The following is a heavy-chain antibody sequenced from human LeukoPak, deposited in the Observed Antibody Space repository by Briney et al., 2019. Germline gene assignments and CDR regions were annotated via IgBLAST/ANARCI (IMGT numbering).Heavy chain of an antibody. D-gene: IGHD2-8*01. CDR1: GGSISSGGYS. CDR2: IYFRGTT. Sequence: SETLSLTCTVSGGSISSGGYSWSWLRQHPVKGLEWTGHIYFRGTTYYNPSLRSRLTISVDTSKNQFSLKLSSVTAADTAVYYCARGQSCTNGVCYYFDSWGQGTLVTVSS. J-gene: IGHJ4*02. V-gene: IGHV4-31*03. CDR3: ARGQSCTNGVCYYFDS.